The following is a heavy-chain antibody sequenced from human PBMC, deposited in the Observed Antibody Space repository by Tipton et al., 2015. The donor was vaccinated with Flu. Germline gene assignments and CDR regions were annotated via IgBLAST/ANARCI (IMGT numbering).Heavy chain of an antibody. CDR1: GYSFTSYW. CDR2: IYPGDSDT. J-gene: IGHJ6*02. V-gene: IGHV5-51*01. Sequence: VQLVQTGAEVKKPGESLKISCKGSGYSFTSYWIGWVRQMPGKGLEWMGIIYPGDSDTRYSPSFQGQVTISADKSISTAYLQWSSLKASDTAMYYCARHGESDTAMVGLGMDVWGQGTTVTVSS. CDR3: ARHGESDTAMVGLGMDV. D-gene: IGHD5-18*01.